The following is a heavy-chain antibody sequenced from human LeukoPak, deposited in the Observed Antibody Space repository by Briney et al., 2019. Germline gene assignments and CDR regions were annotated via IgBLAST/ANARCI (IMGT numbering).Heavy chain of an antibody. CDR1: GGSISSGSYY. D-gene: IGHD3-16*01. J-gene: IGHJ4*02. CDR3: ARGAMIFDY. CDR2: IYTSGST. Sequence: SETLSLTCTVSGGSISSGSYYWSWIRQPAGKGLEWIGRIYTSGSTNYNPSLKSRVTVSVDTSKNQFSLKLSSVTAADTAVYYCARGAMIFDYWGQGTLVTVSS. V-gene: IGHV4-61*02.